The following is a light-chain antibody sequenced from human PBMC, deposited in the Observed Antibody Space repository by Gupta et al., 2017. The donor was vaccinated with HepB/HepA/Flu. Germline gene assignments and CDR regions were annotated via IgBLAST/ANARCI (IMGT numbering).Light chain of an antibody. CDR1: QSISSW. CDR3: QQDYISSTT. CDR2: KAS. J-gene: IGKJ1*01. Sequence: DIQMTQSPSTLSASVGDRVTITCRASQSISSWLAWFQQKPGKAPRLLIYKASSENSGVPSRFRGSGSGTEFTLTISSLQPDEFAIYYCQQDYISSTTFGQGTKVDIK. V-gene: IGKV1-5*03.